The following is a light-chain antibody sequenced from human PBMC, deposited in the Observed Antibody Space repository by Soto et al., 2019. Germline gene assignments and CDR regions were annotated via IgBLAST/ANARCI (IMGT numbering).Light chain of an antibody. CDR3: QQYYSFPLT. V-gene: IGKV4-1*01. CDR2: WAS. J-gene: IGKJ4*01. Sequence: DIVMTQSPDSLAVSRGVRATINCRSSQSVLYSSNNKNYLAWYQQKPGQPPKLLIYWASTRESGVPDRFSGSGSGTEFTLTISSLQAEDVAVYYCQQYYSFPLTFGGGTKVEIK. CDR1: QSVLYSSNNKNY.